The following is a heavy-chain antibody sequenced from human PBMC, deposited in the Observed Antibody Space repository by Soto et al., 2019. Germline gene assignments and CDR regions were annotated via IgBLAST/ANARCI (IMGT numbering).Heavy chain of an antibody. CDR3: ARVRYYGDYNFDY. CDR1: GFTFSSYS. CDR2: ISSSSSYI. D-gene: IGHD4-17*01. V-gene: IGHV3-21*01. J-gene: IGHJ4*02. Sequence: GGSLRLSCAASGFTFSSYSMNWVRQAPGKGLEWVSSISSSSSYIYYADSVKGRFTISRDNAKNSLYLQMNSLRAEDTAVYYCARVRYYGDYNFDYWGQGTLVTVSS.